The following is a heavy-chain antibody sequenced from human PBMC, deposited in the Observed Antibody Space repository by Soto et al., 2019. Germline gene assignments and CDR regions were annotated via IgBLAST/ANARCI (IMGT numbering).Heavy chain of an antibody. D-gene: IGHD3-10*01. V-gene: IGHV3-74*01. CDR1: GFTFSTYW. Sequence: EVQLVESGGGLVQPGGSLRLSCAASGFTFSTYWIHWVRQAPGKGLVWVSRIISDGSSTNYADSVKGRFTISRDNAKKTLFLQMNSLREEDTAVYYCARDLWGGGRDMDVWGQGTTVTVS. J-gene: IGHJ6*02. CDR3: ARDLWGGGRDMDV. CDR2: IISDGSST.